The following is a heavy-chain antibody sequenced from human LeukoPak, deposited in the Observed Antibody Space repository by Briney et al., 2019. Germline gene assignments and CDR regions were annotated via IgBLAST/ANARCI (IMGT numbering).Heavy chain of an antibody. V-gene: IGHV3-21*01. D-gene: IGHD2-2*01. Sequence: AGSLRLSCAASGFTFSSYSMNWVRQAPGKGLEWVSSISSSSSYIYYADSVKGRFTISRDNAKNSLYLQMNSLRAEDTAVYYCARDSVDIVVVPAAFSYGGHGNLVTVSS. J-gene: IGHJ4*03. CDR2: ISSSSSYI. CDR3: ARDSVDIVVVPAAFSY. CDR1: GFTFSSYS.